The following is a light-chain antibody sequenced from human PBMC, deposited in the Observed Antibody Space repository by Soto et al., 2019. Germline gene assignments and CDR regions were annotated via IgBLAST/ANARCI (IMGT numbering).Light chain of an antibody. V-gene: IGKV1-5*01. J-gene: IGKJ1*01. CDR1: QSISSW. CDR2: DAS. Sequence: DTQMTQSPSTLSASVGDRVSITCRASQSISSWLAWYQHKPGKAPKVLIYDASSLESGVPSRFSGSGSGTEFTLTISSLQPDDFATYYCQQCNSYSWTFGQGTKVDIK. CDR3: QQCNSYSWT.